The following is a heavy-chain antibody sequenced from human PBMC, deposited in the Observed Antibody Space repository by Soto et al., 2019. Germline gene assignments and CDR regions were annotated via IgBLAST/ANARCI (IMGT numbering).Heavy chain of an antibody. CDR1: GFIFTNYA. V-gene: IGHV3-23*01. Sequence: GVSLRLSCAASGFIFTNYAMNWVRQAPGKGLEWVSVIGGRGNSAYYADSVQGRFTISRDNSKNTPSLQMSSLTADDTAIYYCVREGRGSFDFWGRGTMVT. D-gene: IGHD5-12*01. CDR2: IGGRGNSA. J-gene: IGHJ3*01. CDR3: VREGRGSFDF.